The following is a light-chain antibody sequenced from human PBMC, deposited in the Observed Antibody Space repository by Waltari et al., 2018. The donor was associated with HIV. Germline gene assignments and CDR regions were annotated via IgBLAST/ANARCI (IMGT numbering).Light chain of an antibody. J-gene: IGLJ3*02. V-gene: IGLV2-14*01. Sequence: QSALTQPASVSGSPGQSITIPCTGTSSAVGGYNYVPWYQQPPGKAPKLMIYEVSNRPSGVSNRFSGSKSGNTASLTISGLQAEDEADYYCSSYTSSSTPVFGGGTKLTVL. CDR2: EVS. CDR1: SSAVGGYNY. CDR3: SSYTSSSTPV.